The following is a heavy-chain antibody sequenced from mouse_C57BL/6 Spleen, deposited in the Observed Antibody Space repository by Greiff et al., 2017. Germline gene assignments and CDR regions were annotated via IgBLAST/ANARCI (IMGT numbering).Heavy chain of an antibody. D-gene: IGHD2-13*01. J-gene: IGHJ2*01. Sequence: QVQLQQSGAELVKPGASVKLSCKASGYTFTEYTINWVKQRSGQGLEWIGWFYPGSGSIKYNEKFKDKATLTADNSSSTVYMELSRLTSEDSAIYVCARHEGFVTRGYYFDYWGQGTTRTVSS. CDR1: GYTFTEYT. V-gene: IGHV1-62-2*01. CDR2: FYPGSGSI. CDR3: ARHEGFVTRGYYFDY.